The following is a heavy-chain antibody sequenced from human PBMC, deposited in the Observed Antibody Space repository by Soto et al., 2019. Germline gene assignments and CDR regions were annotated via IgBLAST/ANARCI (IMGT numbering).Heavy chain of an antibody. CDR3: AKILSTVTSYYYGMDA. CDR1: GFSFSTYP. V-gene: IGHV3-23*01. Sequence: GGSLRLSCAASGFSFSTYPMVWVRQAPGKRLEAFPSISGSGDKTYYKDSVRGRFTISRDNSRNTVDLQMNSLRPEDTAVYYCAKILSTVTSYYYGMDAWGQGTTVTVSS. J-gene: IGHJ6*02. D-gene: IGHD4-17*01. CDR2: ISGSGDKT.